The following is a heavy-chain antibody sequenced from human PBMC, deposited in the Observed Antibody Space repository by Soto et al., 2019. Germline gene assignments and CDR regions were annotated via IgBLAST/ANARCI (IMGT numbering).Heavy chain of an antibody. J-gene: IGHJ3*02. V-gene: IGHV1-2*02. CDR3: AIKAVGGWVDAFDI. D-gene: IGHD6-19*01. CDR2: INPNSGGT. CDR1: GYPFTGYY. Sequence: XSVKVSCKASGYPFTGYYMHWVRQAPGQGLEWMGWINPNSGGTNYAQKFQGRVTMTRDTSISTAYMELSRLRSDDTAVYYCAIKAVGGWVDAFDIWGQGTMVTVSS.